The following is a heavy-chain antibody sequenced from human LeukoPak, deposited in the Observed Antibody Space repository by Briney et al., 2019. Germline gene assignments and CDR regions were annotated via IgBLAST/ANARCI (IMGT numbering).Heavy chain of an antibody. CDR1: GGSISSYH. D-gene: IGHD6-19*01. V-gene: IGHV4-59*01. CDR3: AREQWLGPGGFDP. CDR2: IYYSGST. J-gene: IGHJ5*02. Sequence: SETLSLTCTVSGGSISSYHWSWIRQPPGKGLEWIGYIYYSGSTNYNPSLKSRVTISVDTSKNQFSLKLSSVTAADTAVYYCAREQWLGPGGFDPWGQGALVTVSS.